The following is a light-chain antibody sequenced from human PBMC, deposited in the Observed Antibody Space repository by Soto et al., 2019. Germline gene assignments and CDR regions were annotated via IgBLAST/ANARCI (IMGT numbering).Light chain of an antibody. V-gene: IGKV3-20*01. J-gene: IGKJ1*01. CDR2: GSS. CDR1: QRVSSRY. CDR3: QHYYHSPRT. Sequence: EIVLTQSPGTLSLSPGERATISCRASQRVSSRYFAWFQQRPGQVPRLLIFGSSSRAPGIPDRFSGSGSGTDFPLTSSMLEPEDFVVYYCQHYYHSPRTFGQGSKVEIK.